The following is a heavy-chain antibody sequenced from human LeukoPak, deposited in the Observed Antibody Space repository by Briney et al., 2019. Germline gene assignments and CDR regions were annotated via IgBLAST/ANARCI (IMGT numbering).Heavy chain of an antibody. V-gene: IGHV3-7*01. D-gene: IGHD2-2*01. CDR1: GFTFSSYW. J-gene: IGHJ4*02. CDR3: AFQYCSSTSCYLVSALDY. CDR2: IKQDGSEK. Sequence: GGSLRLSCAASGFTFSSYWMSWVRQAPGKGLEWVANIKQDGSEKYYVDSVKGRFTISRDNAKNSLYLQMNSLRAEDTAVYYCAFQYCSSTSCYLVSALDYWGQGTLVTVSS.